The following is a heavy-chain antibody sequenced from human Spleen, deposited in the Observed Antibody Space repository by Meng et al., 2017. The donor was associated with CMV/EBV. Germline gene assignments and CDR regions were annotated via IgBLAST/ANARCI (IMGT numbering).Heavy chain of an antibody. V-gene: IGHV4-30-4*08. Sequence: ISSGDYYWSWMRQPPGKGLEWIGYIYYNGSNYYNPSLKSRVTIAVDTSKNQFSLKLSSVTAADTAVYYCAREESSYGSGSYCWFDPWGQGTLVTVSS. CDR3: AREESSYGSGSYCWFDP. D-gene: IGHD3-10*01. CDR1: ISSGDYY. CDR2: IYYNGSN. J-gene: IGHJ5*02.